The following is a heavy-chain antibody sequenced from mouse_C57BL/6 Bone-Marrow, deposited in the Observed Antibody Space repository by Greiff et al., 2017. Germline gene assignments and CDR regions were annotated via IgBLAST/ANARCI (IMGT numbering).Heavy chain of an antibody. CDR1: GFTFSDYY. D-gene: IGHD5-1-1*01. V-gene: IGHV5-12*01. J-gene: IGHJ3*01. Sequence: EVQGVESGGGLVQPGGSLKLSCAASGFTFSDYYMYWVRQTPEKRLEWVAYISHGGGSTYYTDTVKGRFTISGDNAKNTLYLQLSRLKSEDSAMYYCARRLYRRGLAYWGQGTLVTVSA. CDR3: ARRLYRRGLAY. CDR2: ISHGGGST.